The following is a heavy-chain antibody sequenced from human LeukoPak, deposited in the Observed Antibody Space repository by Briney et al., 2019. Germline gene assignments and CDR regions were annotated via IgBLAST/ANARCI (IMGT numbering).Heavy chain of an antibody. J-gene: IGHJ3*02. D-gene: IGHD7-27*01. CDR1: GYTFTGYY. V-gene: IGHV1-2*02. CDR2: INPNSGGT. Sequence: ASVTVSCKPSGYTFTGYYMHWVRQAPGQGLEWMGWINPNSGGTNYEQKFQGRVTMTRDTSISTAYMELSRLRSDDTAVYYCARDLTGLDAFDIWGQGTMVTVSS. CDR3: ARDLTGLDAFDI.